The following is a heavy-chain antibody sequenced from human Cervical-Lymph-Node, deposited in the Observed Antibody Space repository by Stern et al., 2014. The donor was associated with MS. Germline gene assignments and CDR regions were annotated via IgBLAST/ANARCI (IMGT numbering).Heavy chain of an antibody. D-gene: IGHD3-22*01. CDR2: INPSGGST. CDR3: ARGGRNYYDSSGYYGDYYYYYGMDV. J-gene: IGHJ6*02. CDR1: GYTFTSYY. Sequence: VQLVESGAEVKKPGASVKVSCKASGYTFTSYYMHWVRQAPGQGLEWMGIINPSGGSTSYAQKFQGRVTMTRDTSTSTVYMELSSLRSEDTAVYYCARGGRNYYDSSGYYGDYYYYYGMDVWGQGTTVTVSS. V-gene: IGHV1-46*01.